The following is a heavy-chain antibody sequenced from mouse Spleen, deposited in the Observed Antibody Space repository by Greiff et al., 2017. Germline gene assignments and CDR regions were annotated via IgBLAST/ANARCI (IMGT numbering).Heavy chain of an antibody. J-gene: IGHJ3*01. V-gene: IGHV1-50*01. CDR1: GYTFTSYW. CDR2: IDPSDSYT. Sequence: VKLQESGAELVKPGASVKLSCKASGYTFTSYWMQWVKQRPGQGLEWIGEIDPSDSYTNYNQKFKGKATLTVDTSSSTAYMQLSSLTSEDSAVYYCARKEFAYWGQGTLVTVSA. CDR3: ARKEFAY.